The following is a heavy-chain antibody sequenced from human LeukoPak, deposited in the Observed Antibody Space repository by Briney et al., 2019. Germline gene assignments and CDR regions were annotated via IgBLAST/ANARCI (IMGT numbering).Heavy chain of an antibody. D-gene: IGHD3-10*01. CDR1: GFNFSSYW. J-gene: IGHJ4*02. CDR3: VRGGYSSFDY. V-gene: IGHV3-7*01. Sequence: GGSLRLSCAASGFNFSSYWMSWVRQATGQGLEWVANIKQDGSQKHYVDSVKGRFTISRDNSKNLLYLQMNSLGAEDTAVYYCVRGGYSSFDYWGQGTLVTVSS. CDR2: IKQDGSQK.